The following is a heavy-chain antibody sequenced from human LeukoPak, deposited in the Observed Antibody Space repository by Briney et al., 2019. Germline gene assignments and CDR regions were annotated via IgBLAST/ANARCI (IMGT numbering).Heavy chain of an antibody. CDR3: ARASRCSSTSCYRGGFDY. D-gene: IGHD2-2*02. V-gene: IGHV3-23*01. J-gene: IGHJ4*02. Sequence: GGSLRLSCAASGFTFSSYAMSWVRQAPGKGLEWVSAISGSGGSTYYADSVKGRFTISRDNSKNTLYLQMNSLRAEDTAVYYCARASRCSSTSCYRGGFDYWGQGTLVTVSS. CDR1: GFTFSSYA. CDR2: ISGSGGST.